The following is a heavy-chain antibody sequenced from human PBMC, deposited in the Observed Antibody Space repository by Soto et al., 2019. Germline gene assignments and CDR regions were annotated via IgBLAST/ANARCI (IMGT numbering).Heavy chain of an antibody. CDR2: MNPNSGNT. Sequence: QVPLVQSGAEVKKPGASVKVSCKASGYTFTSYDINWVRQATGQGPEWMGWMNPNSGNTGFAQRFQGRVTMTMNTSISTAYIELSSLRSKDTAVYYCARALLTGAPGDYFDFCGQGTLVTVSS. CDR3: ARALLTGAPGDYFDF. J-gene: IGHJ4*02. D-gene: IGHD7-27*01. V-gene: IGHV1-8*01. CDR1: GYTFTSYD.